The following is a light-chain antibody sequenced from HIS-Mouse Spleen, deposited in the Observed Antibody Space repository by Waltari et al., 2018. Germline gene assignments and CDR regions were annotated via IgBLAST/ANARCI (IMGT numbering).Light chain of an antibody. CDR3: QQYNNWPWT. J-gene: IGKJ1*01. CDR2: VAS. CDR1: QSVSSN. Sequence: EIVMTQSPATLSVAPGERAPLSCRASQSVSSNLAWYQQNPGQAPRLLIYVASTRATGIPARFSGSGSGTEFTLTISSMQSEDFAVYYCQQYNNWPWTFGQGTKVEIK. V-gene: IGKV3-15*01.